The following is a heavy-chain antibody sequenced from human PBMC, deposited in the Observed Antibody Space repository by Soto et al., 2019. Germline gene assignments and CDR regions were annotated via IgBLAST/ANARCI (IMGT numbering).Heavy chain of an antibody. Sequence: VGSLRLSCAASGFTFTRYSMNWVRQAPGKGLEWVSSISSTTNYIYYGDSMKGRFTISRDNAKNSLYLEMNSLRAEDTAVYYCARESEDLTSNFDYWGQGTLVTV. CDR2: ISSTTNYI. CDR1: GFTFTRYS. V-gene: IGHV3-21*06. J-gene: IGHJ4*02. CDR3: ARESEDLTSNFDY.